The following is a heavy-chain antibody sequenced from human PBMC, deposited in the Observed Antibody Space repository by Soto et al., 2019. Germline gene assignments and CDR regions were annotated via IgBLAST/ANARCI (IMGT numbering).Heavy chain of an antibody. J-gene: IGHJ6*02. CDR3: STSCYILGCGGAYYYGMDV. Sequence: HPGGSLRLSCTASGFTFGDYAMSWVRQAPGKGLEWVGFIRSKAYGGTTEYAASVKGRFTISRDDSKSIAYLQMNSLKTEDTAVYYCSTSCYILGCGGAYYYGMDVWGQGTTVTVSS. V-gene: IGHV3-49*04. D-gene: IGHD2-2*02. CDR2: IRSKAYGGTT. CDR1: GFTFGDYA.